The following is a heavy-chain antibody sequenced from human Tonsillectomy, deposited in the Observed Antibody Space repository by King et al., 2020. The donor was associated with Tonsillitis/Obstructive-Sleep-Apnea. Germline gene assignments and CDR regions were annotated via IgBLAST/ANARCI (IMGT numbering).Heavy chain of an antibody. V-gene: IGHV4-34*01. J-gene: IGHJ4*02. CDR2: INHSGST. CDR3: ARFSIFGVVIHDY. Sequence: VQLQQWGAGLLKPSETLSLTCAVYGGSFSGYYWSWIRQPPGKGLEWIGEINHSGSTNYNPSLKSRVTISVDTSKNQFSLKLSSVTAADTAVYYCARFSIFGVVIHDYWGQGTLVTVSS. CDR1: GGSFSGYY. D-gene: IGHD3-3*01.